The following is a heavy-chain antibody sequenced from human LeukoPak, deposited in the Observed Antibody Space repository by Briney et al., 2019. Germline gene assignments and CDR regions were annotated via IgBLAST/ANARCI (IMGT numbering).Heavy chain of an antibody. CDR1: GGSISSYY. CDR3: AIGSSGYDLPDY. J-gene: IGHJ4*02. CDR2: IYYSGST. V-gene: IGHV4-59*01. D-gene: IGHD5-12*01. Sequence: SETLSLTCTVSGGSISSYYWSWIRQPPGKGLEWIGYIYYSGSTNYNASLKSRVTISVDTSKNQFSLKLSSVTAADTAVYFCAIGSSGYDLPDYWGQGTLVTVSS.